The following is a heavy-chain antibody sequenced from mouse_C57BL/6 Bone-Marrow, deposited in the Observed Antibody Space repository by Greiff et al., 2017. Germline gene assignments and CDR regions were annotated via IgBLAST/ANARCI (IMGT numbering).Heavy chain of an antibody. D-gene: IGHD2-5*01. CDR2: IYPRSGNT. V-gene: IGHV1-81*01. CDR3: ARGVYYSNRRDAMDY. Sequence: VQLQQSGAELARPGASVKLSCKASGYTFTSYGISWVKQRTGQGLEWIGEIYPRSGNTYYNEKFKGKATLTADKSSSTAYMELRSLTSEDSAVLSDARGVYYSNRRDAMDYWGQGNSVTVSS. CDR1: GYTFTSYG. J-gene: IGHJ4*01.